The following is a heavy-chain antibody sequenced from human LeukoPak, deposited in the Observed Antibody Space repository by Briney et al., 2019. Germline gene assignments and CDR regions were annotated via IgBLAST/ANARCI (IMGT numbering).Heavy chain of an antibody. CDR3: ATSLSGWGTYHYMDV. J-gene: IGHJ6*03. Sequence: PGGSLRLSCAASGFTFSSYSMNWVSQAPGKGLEWVSFIASDGTIYYADSVRGRFTLSRDSAKNSLFLQMNILRVEDTAVYYCATSLSGWGTYHYMDVWGKGTTVTISS. V-gene: IGHV3-48*04. CDR1: GFTFSSYS. CDR2: IASDGTI. D-gene: IGHD6-19*01.